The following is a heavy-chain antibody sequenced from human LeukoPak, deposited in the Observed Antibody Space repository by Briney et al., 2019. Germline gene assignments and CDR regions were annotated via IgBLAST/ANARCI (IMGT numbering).Heavy chain of an antibody. V-gene: IGHV3-23*01. CDR2: ISGSGGSI. D-gene: IGHD6-19*01. CDR3: AKDLSIAVAGTGAFDI. CDR1: GFTFSSYA. Sequence: GGSLRLSCAASGFTFSSYAMSWVRQAPGKGLEWVSAISGSGGSIGYADSVKGRFTISRDNAKNSLYLQMNSLRAEDTALYYCAKDLSIAVAGTGAFDIWGQGTMVTVSS. J-gene: IGHJ3*02.